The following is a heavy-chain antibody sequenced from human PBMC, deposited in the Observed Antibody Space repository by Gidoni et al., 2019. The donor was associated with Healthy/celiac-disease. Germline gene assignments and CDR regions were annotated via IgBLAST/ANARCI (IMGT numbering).Heavy chain of an antibody. Sequence: EVQLLASGGGLVQPGGSLRLSCAASGFTFRSYAMSLVRQAPGKGLEWVSAISGSGGSTYYADSVKGRFTISRDNSKNTLYLQMNSLRAEDTAVYYCAKDLKHIVVVTAFDYWGQGTLVTVSS. V-gene: IGHV3-23*01. CDR1: GFTFRSYA. J-gene: IGHJ4*02. CDR3: AKDLKHIVVVTAFDY. D-gene: IGHD2-21*02. CDR2: ISGSGGST.